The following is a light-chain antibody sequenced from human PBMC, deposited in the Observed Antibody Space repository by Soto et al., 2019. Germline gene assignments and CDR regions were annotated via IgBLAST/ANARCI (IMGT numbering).Light chain of an antibody. J-gene: IGKJ5*01. CDR3: QHYKSFTIT. Sequence: AIQLTQSPSSLSASVGDRVTITCRASQGISTLLAWYQQKPGKAPKVLIYESSLLQSGVPSRFSGSGSGTDCTLTISRLKNEDGATYYCQHYKSFTITFGQGTRLEIK. CDR1: QGISTL. V-gene: IGKV1-13*02. CDR2: ESS.